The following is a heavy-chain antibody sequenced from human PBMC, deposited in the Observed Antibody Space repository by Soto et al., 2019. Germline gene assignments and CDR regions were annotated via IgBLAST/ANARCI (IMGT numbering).Heavy chain of an antibody. CDR3: AKAVHPCRGGSSYFDS. Sequence: PGGSLRLSCAASGFTFSTHPMGWVRHAPGNGLAWVSAVSGDGSDTYYADPVKGRFTVSRDKTKDTLYLQLNSLRADDTAVYYCAKAVHPCRGGSSYFDSWGQGTLVTVST. V-gene: IGHV3-23*01. CDR1: GFTFSTHP. CDR2: VSGDGSDT. J-gene: IGHJ4*02. D-gene: IGHD2-15*01.